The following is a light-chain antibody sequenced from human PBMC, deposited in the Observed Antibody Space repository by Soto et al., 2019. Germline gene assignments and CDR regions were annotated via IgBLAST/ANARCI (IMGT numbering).Light chain of an antibody. Sequence: EIVMTQSPATLSVSPGERDTLSCRASQSFSSNLAWYQKKPGQTPKLLIYVASTRDTGIPARFSGSGSRKEFTRTISSLQDEDFAVYYFQQYNDLPLTFGGGTKL. V-gene: IGKV3-15*01. CDR2: VAS. J-gene: IGKJ4*01. CDR3: QQYNDLPLT. CDR1: QSFSSN.